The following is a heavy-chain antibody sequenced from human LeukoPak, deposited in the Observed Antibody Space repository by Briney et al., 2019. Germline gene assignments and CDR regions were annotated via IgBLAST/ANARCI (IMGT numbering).Heavy chain of an antibody. J-gene: IGHJ5*02. CDR2: IYHSGST. CDR1: GGSLRGYY. V-gene: IGHV4-34*01. CDR3: ARARGKGKHNWFDP. Sequence: PSETLSLTCAVSGGSLRGYYWSGIRQPPGKGLEWSGEIYHSGSTNTHPTLKSRVTISVDTSKNQFSLKLSSVTAADTAVYYCARARGKGKHNWFDPWGQGTLVTVSS.